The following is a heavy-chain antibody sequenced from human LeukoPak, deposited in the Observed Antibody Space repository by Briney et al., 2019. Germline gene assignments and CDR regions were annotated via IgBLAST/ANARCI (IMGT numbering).Heavy chain of an antibody. J-gene: IGHJ4*02. V-gene: IGHV3-66*01. CDR1: GGSISSGGYS. D-gene: IGHD4-17*01. CDR3: ARDRDYGDYVFDY. Sequence: LSLTCAVSGGSISSGGYSWSWIRQPPGKGLEWVSVIYSGGSTYYADSVKGRFTISRDNSKNTLYLQMNSLRAEDTAVYYCARDRDYGDYVFDYWGQGTLVTVSS. CDR2: IYSGGST.